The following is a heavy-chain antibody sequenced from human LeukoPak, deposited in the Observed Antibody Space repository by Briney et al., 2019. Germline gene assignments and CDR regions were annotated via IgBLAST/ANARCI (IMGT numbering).Heavy chain of an antibody. CDR1: GFTFSSYW. Sequence: GRSLRLSCAASGFTFSSYWMHWVRQAPGMGLVWVSRINSDGSSTSYADSVKGRFTISRDNAKNTVYLQMNSLRAEDTAVYYCATSRTFDYWGQGTLVTVSS. D-gene: IGHD2-8*01. CDR2: INSDGSST. V-gene: IGHV3-74*01. J-gene: IGHJ4*02. CDR3: ATSRTFDY.